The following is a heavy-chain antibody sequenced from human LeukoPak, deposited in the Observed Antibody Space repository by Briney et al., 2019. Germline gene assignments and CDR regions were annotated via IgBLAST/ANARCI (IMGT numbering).Heavy chain of an antibody. J-gene: IGHJ6*03. Sequence: ASVKVSCKASGYTFTGYYMHWVRQAPGQGLGWMGWINPNSGGTNYAQKFQGRVTMTRDTSISTAYMELSRLRSDDTAVYYCARRGYSGYDSEAYYYYYMDVWGKGTTVTVSS. CDR1: GYTFTGYY. CDR3: ARRGYSGYDSEAYYYYYMDV. D-gene: IGHD5-12*01. CDR2: INPNSGGT. V-gene: IGHV1-2*02.